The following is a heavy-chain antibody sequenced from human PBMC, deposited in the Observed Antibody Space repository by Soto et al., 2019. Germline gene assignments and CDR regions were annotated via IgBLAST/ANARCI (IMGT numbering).Heavy chain of an antibody. CDR3: AHYFYGVTDY. D-gene: IGHD3-10*01. V-gene: IGHV2-5*02. Sequence: QITLKESGPTLVKPTQTLTLTCTFSGFSLSTSGVGVGWIRQPPGKALEWLALIYWDDDKRDSPSLKSRLTFTKDTSKNQVVLTTTNMDPVDTATYYCAHYFYGVTDYWGQGTLVTVSS. CDR1: GFSLSTSGVG. J-gene: IGHJ4*02. CDR2: IYWDDDK.